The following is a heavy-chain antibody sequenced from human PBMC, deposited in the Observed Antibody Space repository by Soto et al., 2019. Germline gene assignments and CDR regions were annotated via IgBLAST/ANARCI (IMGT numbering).Heavy chain of an antibody. CDR1: GGTFSSYA. CDR3: ARAKYYDSTLWSSDL. Sequence: GASVKVSCKASGGTFSSYAISWVRQAPGQGLEWMGGIIPIFGTANYAQKFQGRVTITADESTSTAYMELSSLRSEDTAVYYCARAKYYDSTLWSSDLWGRGTLVTVSS. CDR2: IIPIFGTA. V-gene: IGHV1-69*13. J-gene: IGHJ2*01. D-gene: IGHD3-22*01.